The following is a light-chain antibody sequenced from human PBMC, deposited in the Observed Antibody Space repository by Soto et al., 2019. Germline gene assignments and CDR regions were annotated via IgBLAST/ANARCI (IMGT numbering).Light chain of an antibody. CDR2: GAS. Sequence: EIVLTQSPGTLSLSPGERATLSCRASQSVSSNYLAWYQQKPGQAPRLLIYGASSRATGHTARFSGSGSGTDFTPTISRLEPEDFAVYYCQQHGGSPSYTFGQGTKLEIQ. CDR3: QQHGGSPSYT. CDR1: QSVSSNY. J-gene: IGKJ2*01. V-gene: IGKV3-20*01.